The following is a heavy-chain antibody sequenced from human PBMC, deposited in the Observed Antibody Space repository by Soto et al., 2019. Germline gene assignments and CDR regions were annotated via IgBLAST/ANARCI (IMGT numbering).Heavy chain of an antibody. CDR2: ISAYNGNT. D-gene: IGHD3-3*01. CDR3: ARVRITIFGVVIKPNYFDY. V-gene: IGHV1-18*01. J-gene: IGHJ4*02. Sequence: QVQLVQSGAEVKKPGASVKVSCKASGYTFTSYGISWVRQAPGQGLEWMGWISAYNGNTNYAQKLQGRVTMTTDTSTSTAYMELRSLRSDDTAVYYCARVRITIFGVVIKPNYFDYWGQGTPVTVSS. CDR1: GYTFTSYG.